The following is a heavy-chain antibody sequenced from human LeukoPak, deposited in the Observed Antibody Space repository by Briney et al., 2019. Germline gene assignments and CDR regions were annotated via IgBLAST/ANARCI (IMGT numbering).Heavy chain of an antibody. Sequence: GGSLRLSCAASGFAFSSQAMGWVRQAPGKGLVWVSRINTDGSSTTYADSVKGRFTISRDNAKNTLYLQMNSLRADDTALYYCARGLNYFHYWGQGTLVTVSS. V-gene: IGHV3-74*01. CDR3: ARGLNYFHY. CDR2: INTDGSST. J-gene: IGHJ4*02. CDR1: GFAFSSQA. D-gene: IGHD5/OR15-5a*01.